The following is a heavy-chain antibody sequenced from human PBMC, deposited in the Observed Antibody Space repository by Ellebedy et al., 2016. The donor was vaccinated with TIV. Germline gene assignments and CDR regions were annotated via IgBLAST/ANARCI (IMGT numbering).Heavy chain of an antibody. J-gene: IGHJ3*02. CDR3: ATAYGDYVHDAFDI. Sequence: AASVKVSCKVSGDTLTELSMNWVRQAPGKGLEWMGGFDPEDGETIYAQKFQGRVTMTEDTSTDTAYMELSSLRSEDTAVYYCATAYGDYVHDAFDIWGQGTMVTVSS. D-gene: IGHD4-17*01. CDR1: GDTLTELS. CDR2: FDPEDGET. V-gene: IGHV1-24*01.